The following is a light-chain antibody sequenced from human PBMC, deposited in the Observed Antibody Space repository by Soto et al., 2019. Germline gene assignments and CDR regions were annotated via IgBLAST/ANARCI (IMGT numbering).Light chain of an antibody. V-gene: IGKV3-20*01. J-gene: IGKJ3*01. CDR3: QQYGSSRFT. CDR1: QSVSSSY. Sequence: EIVLTQSPCTLSLSPGERATLACRASQSVSSSYLAWYQQKPGQAPRLLIYGASSRATGIPDRFSGSGSGTDFTLTISRLEPEDFAVYYCQQYGSSRFTFGPGTKVVIK. CDR2: GAS.